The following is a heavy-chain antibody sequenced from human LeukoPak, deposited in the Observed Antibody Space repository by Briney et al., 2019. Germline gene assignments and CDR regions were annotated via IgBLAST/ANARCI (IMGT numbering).Heavy chain of an antibody. CDR1: GGSISSGSYY. CDR2: IYTSGST. Sequence: KPSETLSLTCTVSGGSISSGSYYWSWIRQPAGKGLEWIGRIYTSGSTNYNPSLKSRVTISVDKSKNQFSLTLSSVTAADTAVYYCARVGSGRYNYGYSLVYWGQGTLVTVSS. V-gene: IGHV4-61*02. J-gene: IGHJ4*02. D-gene: IGHD5-18*01. CDR3: ARVGSGRYNYGYSLVY.